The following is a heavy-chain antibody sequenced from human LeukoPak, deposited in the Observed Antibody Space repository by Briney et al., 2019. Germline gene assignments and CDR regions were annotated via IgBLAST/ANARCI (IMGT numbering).Heavy chain of an antibody. Sequence: SETLSLTCTVSGGSISSGSYYWGWIRQPPGKGLEWIGSIYYSGSTYYSPSLKSRVTISVDTSKNQFSLKLSSVTAADTAVYYCARVGPSGYDNYLDYWGQGTLVTVSS. D-gene: IGHD5-12*01. CDR1: GGSISSGSYY. J-gene: IGHJ4*02. CDR3: ARVGPSGYDNYLDY. V-gene: IGHV4-39*01. CDR2: IYYSGST.